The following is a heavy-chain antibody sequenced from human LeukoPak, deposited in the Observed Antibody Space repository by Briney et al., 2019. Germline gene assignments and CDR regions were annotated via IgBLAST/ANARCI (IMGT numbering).Heavy chain of an antibody. V-gene: IGHV3-23*01. CDR1: GFTFSNHG. Sequence: PGGSLRLSCAASGFTFSNHGMNWVRQAPGKGLEWVSGISPSGDITYYADSVKGRFTISRDNAKNSLYLQMASLRAEDTAVYYCARTSVAAAISPYYFDYWGQGTLVTVSS. CDR2: ISPSGDIT. CDR3: ARTSVAAAISPYYFDY. D-gene: IGHD2-2*02. J-gene: IGHJ4*02.